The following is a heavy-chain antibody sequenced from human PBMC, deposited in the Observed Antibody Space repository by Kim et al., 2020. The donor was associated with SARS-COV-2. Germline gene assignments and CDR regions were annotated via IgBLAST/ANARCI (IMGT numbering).Heavy chain of an antibody. D-gene: IGHD3-10*01. CDR3: AKALTVRGVAFDY. Sequence: YADSVKGRFTISRDNSKNTLYLQMNSLGAEDTAVYYCAKALTVRGVAFDYWGQGTLVTVSS. V-gene: IGHV3-23*01. J-gene: IGHJ4*02.